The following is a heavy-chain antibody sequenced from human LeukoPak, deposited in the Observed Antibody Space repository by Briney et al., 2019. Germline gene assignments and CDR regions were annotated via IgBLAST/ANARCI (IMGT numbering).Heavy chain of an antibody. J-gene: IGHJ3*01. CDR3: ASSAYYYDSSGS. V-gene: IGHV4-59*01. CDR2: IYYSGST. Sequence: SETLSLTCTVSGGSISSYYWSWIRQPPGKGLEWSGYIYYSGSTSYNPSLKSRVIISIDTPKNQFSLKLTSVTAADTAVYYCASSAYYYDSSGSWGQGTMVTVSS. D-gene: IGHD3-22*01. CDR1: GGSISSYY.